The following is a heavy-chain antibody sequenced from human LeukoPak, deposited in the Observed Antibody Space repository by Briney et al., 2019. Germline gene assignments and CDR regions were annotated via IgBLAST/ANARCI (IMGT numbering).Heavy chain of an antibody. Sequence: GGSLRLSCAASGFTVSSNYMSWVRQASGKGLEWVGRIRSKANSYATAYAASVKGRFTISRDDSKNTAYLQMNSLKTEDTAVYYCAKFITIFEPSLFDYWGQGTLVTVSS. D-gene: IGHD3-3*01. J-gene: IGHJ4*02. CDR1: GFTVSSNY. CDR2: IRSKANSYAT. V-gene: IGHV3-73*01. CDR3: AKFITIFEPSLFDY.